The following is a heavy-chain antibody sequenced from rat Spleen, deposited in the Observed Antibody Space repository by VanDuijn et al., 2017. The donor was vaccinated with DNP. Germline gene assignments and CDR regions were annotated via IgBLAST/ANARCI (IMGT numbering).Heavy chain of an antibody. CDR3: ARLRHGAMDA. Sequence: QVQLKESGPGLVQPSQTLSLTCTVSGFSLTSYGVSWVRQPPGKGLEWIAAISSGGNTYYNSALKSRLSISRDTSKSQVFLKMNSLRSEDTATYYCARLRHGAMDAWGQGTSVTVSS. D-gene: IGHD4-1*01. J-gene: IGHJ4*01. CDR1: GFSLTSYG. V-gene: IGHV2S12*01. CDR2: ISSGGNT.